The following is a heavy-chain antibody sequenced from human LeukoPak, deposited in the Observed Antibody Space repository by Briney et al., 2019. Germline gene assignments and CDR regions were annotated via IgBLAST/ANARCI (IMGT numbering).Heavy chain of an antibody. CDR1: GGSIDSGGYY. CDR2: IYYSGST. D-gene: IGHD3-22*01. J-gene: IGHJ3*02. Sequence: SETLSLTCTVSGGSIDSGGYYWSWIRQHPGKALEWIGYIYYSGSTYYNPSLRSRVTISVDTSKNQFSLKLSSVTAADTAMYYCARFNYYDSSGQDAFDIWGQGTMVTVSS. CDR3: ARFNYYDSSGQDAFDI. V-gene: IGHV4-31*03.